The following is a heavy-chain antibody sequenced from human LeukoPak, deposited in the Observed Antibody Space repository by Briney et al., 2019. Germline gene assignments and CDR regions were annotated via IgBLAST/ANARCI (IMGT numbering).Heavy chain of an antibody. J-gene: IGHJ4*02. CDR3: AREFQYYFDY. Sequence: GGSLRLSCAASGFTFSTSWMHWVRQAPGKGLVWVSRINSDGFSTTYADSVKGRFTISRDNAKNTLYLQMNSLRAEDTAVYYCAREFQYYFDYWGQGALVTVSS. CDR2: INSDGFST. CDR1: GFTFSTSW. V-gene: IGHV3-74*01.